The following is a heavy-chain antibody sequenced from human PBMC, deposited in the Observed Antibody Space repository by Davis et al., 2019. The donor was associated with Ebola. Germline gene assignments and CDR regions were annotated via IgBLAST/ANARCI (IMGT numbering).Heavy chain of an antibody. CDR1: GFTFSSYA. D-gene: IGHD4-23*01. CDR2: ISGSGGST. V-gene: IGHV3-23*01. CDR3: NCVYGGNTHYFDY. Sequence: PGGSLRLSCAASGFTFSSYAMSWVRQAPGKGLEWVSAISGSGGSTYYADSVKGRFTTSRDNSKNTLYLQMNSLRAEDTAVYYCNCVYGGNTHYFDYWGQGTLVTVSS. J-gene: IGHJ4*02.